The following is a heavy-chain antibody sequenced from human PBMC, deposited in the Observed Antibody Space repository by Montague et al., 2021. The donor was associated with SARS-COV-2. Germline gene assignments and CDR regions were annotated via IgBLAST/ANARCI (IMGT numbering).Heavy chain of an antibody. CDR2: MHFTGKT. CDR3: ARDRFDFGAGRQGTIDF. Sequence: SETLSLTCSVSVDSITNHYWSWIRQPAGKGLEWIGRMHFTGKTNFSPFFSSRLTMSADTSKNQFSLKLTSVTAADTAIYFCARDRFDFGAGRQGTIDFWGQGILVTVSS. J-gene: IGHJ4*02. CDR1: VDSITNHY. V-gene: IGHV4-4*07. D-gene: IGHD3-10*01.